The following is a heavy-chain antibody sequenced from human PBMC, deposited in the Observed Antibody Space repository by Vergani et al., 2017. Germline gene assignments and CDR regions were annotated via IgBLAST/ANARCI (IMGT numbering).Heavy chain of an antibody. CDR2: IYPADSDT. J-gene: IGHJ4*02. D-gene: IGHD1-1*01. Sequence: EVELVQSGREMRKPGESLKISCKCSEYIFGNYWIGWVRQMPGKGLEGMGIIYPADSDTRYSPSFQGQVTISAHKSISTSFLQWDSLKASDTALSYCARHTTYSDSWGQGTLVTVSS. V-gene: IGHV5-51*01. CDR1: EYIFGNYW. CDR3: ARHTTYSDS.